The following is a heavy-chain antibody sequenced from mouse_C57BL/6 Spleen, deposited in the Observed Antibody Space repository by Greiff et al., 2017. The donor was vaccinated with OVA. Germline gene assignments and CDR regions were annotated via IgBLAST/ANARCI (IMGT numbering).Heavy chain of an antibody. V-gene: IGHV1-50*01. Sequence: QVHVKQPGAELVKPGASVKLSCKASGYTFTSYWMQWVKQRPGQGLEWIGEIDPSDSSTNSNQKCKGKATLTVDTSSHTACMQLNSLASEDSAIYYCARGGSHYFDYWGQGTTLTVSA. D-gene: IGHD3-2*02. CDR2: IDPSDSST. CDR3: ARGGSHYFDY. J-gene: IGHJ2*01. CDR1: GYTFTSYW.